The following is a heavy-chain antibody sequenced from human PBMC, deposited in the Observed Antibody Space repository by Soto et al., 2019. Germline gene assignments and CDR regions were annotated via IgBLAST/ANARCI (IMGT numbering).Heavy chain of an antibody. J-gene: IGHJ6*02. CDR2: ISPYTGNT. CDR3: VMVDNYVTPTPQDV. CDR1: GYIFVNYG. V-gene: IGHV1-18*01. D-gene: IGHD3-16*01. Sequence: QVKLVQSGDEVKKPGASVKVSCKASGYIFVNYGIAWVRQAPGQGLEWMGWISPYTGNTHSARKVQGRLTMTTDTSTSTAYMDLGSLTSDDTAVYYCVMVDNYVTPTPQDVWGQGTTVTVSS.